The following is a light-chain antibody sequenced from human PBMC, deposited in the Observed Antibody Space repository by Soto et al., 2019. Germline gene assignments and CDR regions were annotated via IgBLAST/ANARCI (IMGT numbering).Light chain of an antibody. CDR1: QSVSSSF. CDR3: QQYDSSPWT. Sequence: EIVLTQSPGTLSLSPGERATLSCRASQSVSSSFLAWYQQKPGQAPRLLIYGASSRATGIPDRFSGSGSGTDFTLTISRLEPDDVAVYYCQQYDSSPWTFGQGTKVEIK. CDR2: GAS. V-gene: IGKV3-20*01. J-gene: IGKJ1*01.